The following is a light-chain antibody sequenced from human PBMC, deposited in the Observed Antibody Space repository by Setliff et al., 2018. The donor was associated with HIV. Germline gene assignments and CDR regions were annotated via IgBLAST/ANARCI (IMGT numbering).Light chain of an antibody. J-gene: IGLJ1*01. CDR3: CSYAGSYTFPYV. Sequence: QSVLAQPRSVSGSPGQSVTISCTGTTSDVGSYNYVSWYQQHPGKAPKLMIYDVTKRPSGVPDRFSGSKSGNTASLTISGLQAEDEADYCCCSYAGSYTFPYVLGTGTKVTVL. CDR1: TSDVGSYNY. V-gene: IGLV2-11*01. CDR2: DVT.